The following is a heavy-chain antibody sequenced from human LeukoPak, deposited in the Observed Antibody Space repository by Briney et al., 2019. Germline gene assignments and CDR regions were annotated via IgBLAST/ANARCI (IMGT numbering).Heavy chain of an antibody. J-gene: IGHJ2*01. CDR1: GGSVSNGNYY. CDR3: ARDSLLRGSGWDYWYFDL. CDR2: MHYSAST. D-gene: IGHD6-25*01. Sequence: SETLSLTCTVSGGSVSNGNYYWSWIRQPPGKGLEWVGYMHYSASTNYNPSLKSRVTISVDTSMNQFSLLLTSATAADTAVYYCARDSLLRGSGWDYWYFDLWGRGTLVTVSS. V-gene: IGHV4-61*01.